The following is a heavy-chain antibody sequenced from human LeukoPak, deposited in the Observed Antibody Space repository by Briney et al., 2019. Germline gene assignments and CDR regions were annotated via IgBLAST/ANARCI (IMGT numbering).Heavy chain of an antibody. J-gene: IGHJ4*02. CDR1: GFTFSSYW. D-gene: IGHD3-10*01. V-gene: IGHV3-53*01. Sequence: GGSLRLSCAASGFTFSSYWMSWVRQAPGKGLEWVSVIYSGGSTYYADSVKGRFTISRDNSKNTLYLQMNSLRAEDTAVYYCARERYYYGSGSSFDYWGQGTLVTVSS. CDR2: IYSGGST. CDR3: ARERYYYGSGSSFDY.